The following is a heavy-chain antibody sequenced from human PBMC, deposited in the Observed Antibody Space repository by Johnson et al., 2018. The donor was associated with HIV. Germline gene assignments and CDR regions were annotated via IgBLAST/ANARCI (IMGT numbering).Heavy chain of an antibody. J-gene: IGHJ3*01. Sequence: VQLVESGGGVVQPGRSLRLSCAASGFTFSSYGMHWVRQAPGKGLEWVANIKQDGSEKYYVDSVKGRFTISRDNAKNSLYLQMNSLRAEDTAVYYCARAYYDSRGYYPHAFHVWGQVTVVTVSS. CDR3: ARAYYDSRGYYPHAFHV. CDR1: GFTFSSYG. V-gene: IGHV3-7*03. D-gene: IGHD3-22*01. CDR2: IKQDGSEK.